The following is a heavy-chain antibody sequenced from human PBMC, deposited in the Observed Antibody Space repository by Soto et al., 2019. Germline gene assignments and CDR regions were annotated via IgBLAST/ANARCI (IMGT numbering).Heavy chain of an antibody. CDR1: GGSISSSSYY. CDR3: ARGYDILTGPFDY. V-gene: IGHV4-39*01. CDR2: IYYSGST. D-gene: IGHD3-9*01. Sequence: QLQLQESGPGLVKPSETLSLTCTVSGGSISSSSYYWGWIRQPPGKGLEWIGNIYYSGSTYYNPYLKSRVTISIDTSKNQFSLKLSSVTAADTAVYYCARGYDILTGPFDYWGQGTLVTVSS. J-gene: IGHJ4*02.